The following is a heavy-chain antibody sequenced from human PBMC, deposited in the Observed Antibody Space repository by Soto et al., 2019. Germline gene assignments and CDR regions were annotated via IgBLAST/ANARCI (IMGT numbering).Heavy chain of an antibody. J-gene: IGHJ4*02. CDR3: AKERRGQGEGSSWSYFDY. Sequence: GALRRTSIASGFRFDDHTMHWVRQAPGKGLEWVSLITWDGGSKHYVDSVKGRFTISRDNSKDSQYLQMNSLTTEDTAFYYCAKERRGQGEGSSWSYFDYWGQGTLVTVSS. CDR2: ITWDGGSK. D-gene: IGHD6-13*01. CDR1: GFRFDDHT. V-gene: IGHV3-43*01.